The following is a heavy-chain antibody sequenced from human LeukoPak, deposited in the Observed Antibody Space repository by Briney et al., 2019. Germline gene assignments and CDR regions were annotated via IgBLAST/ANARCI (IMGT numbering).Heavy chain of an antibody. V-gene: IGHV3-33*01. CDR2: IWYDGSNK. D-gene: IGHD6-13*01. J-gene: IGHJ4*02. CDR3: ARDGRNGAAAGTLDY. Sequence: PGRSLRLCCAASGFTFSSYGMHWVRQAPGKGLEWVAVIWYDGSNKYYADSVKGRFTISRDNSKNTLYLQMNSLRAEDTAVYYCARDGRNGAAAGTLDYWGQGTLVTVSS. CDR1: GFTFSSYG.